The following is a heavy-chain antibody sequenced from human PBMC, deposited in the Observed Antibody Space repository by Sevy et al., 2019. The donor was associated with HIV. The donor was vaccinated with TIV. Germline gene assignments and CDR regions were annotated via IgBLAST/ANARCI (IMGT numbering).Heavy chain of an antibody. CDR1: GFTFSKYW. D-gene: IGHD1-7*01. CDR2: IKQDAGQK. CDR3: ARDDGNYYFHY. J-gene: IGHJ4*02. V-gene: IGHV3-7*01. Sequence: GESLKISCAASGFTFSKYWMGWVRQAPGKGLEGVANIKQDAGQKYYVDSVKGRFTISRNNAKNSLYLQMNSLRAEDTAVYFCARDDGNYYFHYWGQGTLVTVSS.